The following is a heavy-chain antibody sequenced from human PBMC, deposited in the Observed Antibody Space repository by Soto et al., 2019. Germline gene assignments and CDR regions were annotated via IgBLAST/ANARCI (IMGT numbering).Heavy chain of an antibody. Sequence: GGSLRLSCVASGFTFSSYWMSWVRQAPGNGLEWVANIKQDGSEKYYVDSVKGRFTISRDNAKNSLYLQMNSLRAEDTAVYYCARDWCSSTSCYYYYGMDVWGQGTTVTVSS. D-gene: IGHD2-2*01. CDR1: GFTFSSYW. CDR3: ARDWCSSTSCYYYYGMDV. J-gene: IGHJ6*02. CDR2: IKQDGSEK. V-gene: IGHV3-7*01.